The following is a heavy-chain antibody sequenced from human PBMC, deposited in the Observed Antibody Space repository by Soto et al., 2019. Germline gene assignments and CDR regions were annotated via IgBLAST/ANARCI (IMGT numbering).Heavy chain of an antibody. V-gene: IGHV5-10-1*01. Sequence: PGESMKISCKGSGYSFTSYWISWVSQMPGKGLEWMGRIDPSDSYTNYSPSFQGHVTISADKSISTAYLQWSSLKASDTAMYYCARRPGGYCSGGSCPYYYYYGMDVWGQGTTVTVSS. J-gene: IGHJ6*02. CDR1: GYSFTSYW. D-gene: IGHD2-15*01. CDR2: IDPSDSYT. CDR3: ARRPGGYCSGGSCPYYYYYGMDV.